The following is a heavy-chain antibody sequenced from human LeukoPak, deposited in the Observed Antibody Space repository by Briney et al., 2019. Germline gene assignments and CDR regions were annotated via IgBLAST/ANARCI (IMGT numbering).Heavy chain of an antibody. CDR1: GYTFTGYY. D-gene: IGHD2-2*01. CDR3: ARGCSSTSCADAAFDI. J-gene: IGHJ3*02. CDR2: INPNSGGT. Sequence: GASVKVSCKASGYTFTGYYMHWVRQAPGQGLEWMGWINPNSGGTNYAQKCQGRVTMTRDTSVSTAYMELSRLRSDDTAVYYCARGCSSTSCADAAFDIWGQGTMVTVSS. V-gene: IGHV1-2*02.